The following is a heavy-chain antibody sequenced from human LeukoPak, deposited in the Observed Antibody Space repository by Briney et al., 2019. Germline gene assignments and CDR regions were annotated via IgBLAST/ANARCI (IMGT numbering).Heavy chain of an antibody. V-gene: IGHV3-21*01. CDR1: RFTFRSYT. J-gene: IGHJ4*02. D-gene: IGHD3-10*01. CDR2: IDRSSSHI. Sequence: PGGSLRLSCRESRFTFRSYTMNWVRQAPGKGLEWVSSIDRSSSHIYHADSVKGRFAISRDNAKNSLYLQMNSLRAEDTAVYYCAREFFYGSGSYSYWGQGTLVTVSS. CDR3: AREFFYGSGSYSY.